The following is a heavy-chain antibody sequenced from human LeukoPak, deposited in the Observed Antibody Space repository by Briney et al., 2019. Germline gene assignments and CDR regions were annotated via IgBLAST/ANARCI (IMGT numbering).Heavy chain of an antibody. CDR2: IIPIFGTA. J-gene: IGHJ5*02. CDR1: GYSFTNHG. CDR3: AGCSSTSCYAGDNWFDP. V-gene: IGHV1-69*06. D-gene: IGHD2-2*01. Sequence: PVKVSCKTSGYSFTNHGISWVRQAPGQGLEWMGGIIPIFGTANYAQKFQGRVTITADKSTSTAYMELSSLRSEDTAVYYCAGCSSTSCYAGDNWFDPWGQGTLVTVSS.